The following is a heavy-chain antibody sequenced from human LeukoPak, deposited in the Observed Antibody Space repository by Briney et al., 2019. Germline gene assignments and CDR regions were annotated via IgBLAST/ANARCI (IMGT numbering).Heavy chain of an antibody. CDR3: ARVISGTWLWF. CDR2: IILILGIA. J-gene: IGHJ4*02. D-gene: IGHD1-14*01. Sequence: GSSVKVSCKASGGTFSSYAISWVRQAPGQGLEWMGRIILILGIANYAQKFQGRVTITADKSKSTAYMELSSLSSEDAAVYYWARVISGTWLWFWGQGTLVTVSS. V-gene: IGHV1-69*04. CDR1: GGTFSSYA.